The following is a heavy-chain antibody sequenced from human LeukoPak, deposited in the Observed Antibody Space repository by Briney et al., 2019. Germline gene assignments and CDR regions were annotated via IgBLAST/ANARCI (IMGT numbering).Heavy chain of an antibody. CDR1: GFTFSNAW. J-gene: IGHJ4*02. V-gene: IGHV3-15*01. CDR3: TTDVHDYGGVFDY. CDR2: IKSKTGGGTT. Sequence: GGSLRLSCAASGFTFSNAWMSWVRQAPGKGLEWVGRIKSKTGGGTTDYAAPVKGRFTISRDDSKNTLYLQMNSLKTEDTAVYYCTTDVHDYGGVFDYWGQGTLVTVSS. D-gene: IGHD4-23*01.